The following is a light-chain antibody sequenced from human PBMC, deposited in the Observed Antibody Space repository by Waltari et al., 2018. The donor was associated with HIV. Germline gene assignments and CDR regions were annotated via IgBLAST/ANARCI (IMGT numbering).Light chain of an antibody. CDR3: YSTDSSGNHVV. J-gene: IGLJ2*01. Sequence: SSELTQPPSVSVSPGQTARITSSGDALPNTYAYWYQQKSGQAPVLVIYEDSKRPSGIPERFSGSSSGTMATLTISGAQVEDEVDYYCYSTDSSGNHVVFGGGTKLTVL. CDR2: EDS. V-gene: IGLV3-10*01. CDR1: ALPNTY.